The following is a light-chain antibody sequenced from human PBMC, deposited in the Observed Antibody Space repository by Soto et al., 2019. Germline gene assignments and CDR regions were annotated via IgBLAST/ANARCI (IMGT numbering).Light chain of an antibody. CDR2: AVS. Sequence: QSALTQPASVSVSPGQSITSSCTGTSSDVGGYNYVSWYQQHPGKAPKLMIYAVSNRPSGVSNRFSGSKSSNTATLTISGLQAEDEADYYCCSYTVSGTYVFGTGTKVTVL. CDR3: CSYTVSGTYV. V-gene: IGLV2-14*01. CDR1: SSDVGGYNY. J-gene: IGLJ1*01.